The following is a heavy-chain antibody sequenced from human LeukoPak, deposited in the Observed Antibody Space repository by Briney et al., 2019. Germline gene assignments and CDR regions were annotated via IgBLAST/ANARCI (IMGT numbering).Heavy chain of an antibody. CDR3: ARVRSDSHYDFWSGYYYIDV. D-gene: IGHD3-3*01. CDR1: GFTFSSYS. CDR2: ISSSSSYI. Sequence: GGSLRLSCAASGFTFSSYSMNWVRQAPGKGLEWVSSISSSSSYIYYADSVKGRFTISRDNAKNSLYLQMNSLRAEDTAVYYCARVRSDSHYDFWSGYYYIDVWGKGTTVTLSS. J-gene: IGHJ6*03. V-gene: IGHV3-21*01.